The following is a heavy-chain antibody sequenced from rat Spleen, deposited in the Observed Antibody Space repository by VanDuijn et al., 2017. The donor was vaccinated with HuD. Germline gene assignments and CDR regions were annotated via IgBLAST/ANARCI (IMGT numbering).Heavy chain of an antibody. D-gene: IGHD1-11*01. J-gene: IGHJ4*01. CDR3: TGEGYSYVMDA. V-gene: IGHV2-6*01. CDR2: ISSGGST. CDR1: GFSLTSYH. Sequence: QVQLKESGPGLVQPSQTLSLTCTVSGFSLTSYHVSWVRQPPGKGLEWIAAISSGGSTYYNSALKSRLSISRDTSKSQVFLKMNSLQTEDTAIYFCTGEGYSYVMDAWGQGASVTVSS.